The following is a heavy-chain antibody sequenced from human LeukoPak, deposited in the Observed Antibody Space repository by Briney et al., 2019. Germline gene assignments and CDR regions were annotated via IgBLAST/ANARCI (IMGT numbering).Heavy chain of an antibody. CDR1: GGSISSGSYY. Sequence: SETLSLTCTVSGGSISSGSYYWSWIRQPAGKGLEWIGRTYTSGSTNYNPSLKSRVTMSVDTSKNQFSLKLSSVTAADTAVYYCARVRYSYAQPYYYYYYYMDVWGKGTTVTVSS. V-gene: IGHV4-61*02. CDR3: ARVRYSYAQPYYYYYYYMDV. J-gene: IGHJ6*03. CDR2: TYTSGST. D-gene: IGHD5-18*01.